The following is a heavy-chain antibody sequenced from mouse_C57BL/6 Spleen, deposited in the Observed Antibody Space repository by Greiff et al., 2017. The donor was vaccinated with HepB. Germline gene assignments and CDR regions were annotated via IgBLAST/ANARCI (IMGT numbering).Heavy chain of an antibody. V-gene: IGHV1-5*01. Sequence: EVQLVESGTVLARPGASVKMSCKTSGYTFTSYWMHWVKQRPGQGLEWIGAIYPGNSDTSYNQKFKGKAKLTAVTSASTAYMELSSLTNEDSAVYYGTSVLYYYGSSPYAMDYWGQGTSVTVSS. J-gene: IGHJ4*01. CDR2: IYPGNSDT. D-gene: IGHD1-1*01. CDR3: TSVLYYYGSSPYAMDY. CDR1: GYTFTSYW.